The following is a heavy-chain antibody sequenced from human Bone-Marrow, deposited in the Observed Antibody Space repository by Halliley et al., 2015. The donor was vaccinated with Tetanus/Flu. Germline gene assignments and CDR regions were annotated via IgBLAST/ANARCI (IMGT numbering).Heavy chain of an antibody. D-gene: IGHD4-4*01. V-gene: IGHV3-43*01. CDR2: GSST. CDR3: AKDSIVTTPDYRGFYYYYGMDV. J-gene: IGHJ6*02. Sequence: GSSTYYGESVKGRFTISRDNSKNSLYLQMNSLTTEDTALYFCAKDSIVTTPDYRGFYYYYGMDVWGQGTTVTVSS.